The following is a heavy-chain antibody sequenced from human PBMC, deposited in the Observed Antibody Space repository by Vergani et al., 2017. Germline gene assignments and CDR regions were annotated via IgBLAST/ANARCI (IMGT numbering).Heavy chain of an antibody. D-gene: IGHD4-17*01. CDR2: IYYSGST. CDR1: GGSISSSSYY. V-gene: IGHV4-39*07. Sequence: QLQLQESGPGLVKPSETLSLTCTVSGGSISSSSYYWGWIRQPPGKGLEWIGSIYYSGSTYYNPSLKSRVTISVDTSKHQFSLKLSSVTAADTAVYYCARVGDYDRPNWFDPWGQGTLVTVSS. CDR3: ARVGDYDRPNWFDP. J-gene: IGHJ5*02.